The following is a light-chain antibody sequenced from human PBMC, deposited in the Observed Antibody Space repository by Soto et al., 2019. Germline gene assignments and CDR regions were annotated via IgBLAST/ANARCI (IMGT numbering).Light chain of an antibody. CDR2: AAS. V-gene: IGKV1-39*01. Sequence: DIQMTQSPSSLSASVGDRVTITCRASQSISTYLNWYQQKPGKAPKLLIYAASSLQSAVPSRFSGSGSGTDFTLTISSLRPEDFATYYCQQSYSTPGYTFGQGTKLEIK. CDR3: QQSYSTPGYT. J-gene: IGKJ2*01. CDR1: QSISTY.